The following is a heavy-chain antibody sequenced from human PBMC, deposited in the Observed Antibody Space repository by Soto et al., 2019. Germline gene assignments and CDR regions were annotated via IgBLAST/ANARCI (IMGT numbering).Heavy chain of an antibody. CDR1: GFSVTTNY. V-gene: IGHV3-53*01. Sequence: EVQLVQSGGGLVQPGGSLRLSCAASGFSVTTNYMSWVRQAPGKGLEWVSVIYSGGDTYYADSVKGRFTISRDNSEDTLYRQMNSLRAEDTAVYYCARGFSSSVWFDRWGQGTLVTVSS. CDR2: IYSGGDT. D-gene: IGHD6-6*01. J-gene: IGHJ5*02. CDR3: ARGFSSSVWFDR.